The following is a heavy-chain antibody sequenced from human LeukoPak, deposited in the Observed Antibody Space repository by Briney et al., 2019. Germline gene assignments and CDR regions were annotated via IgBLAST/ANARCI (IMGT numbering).Heavy chain of an antibody. CDR3: ARDHAAFHGFDI. CDR1: GGSISSYH. V-gene: IGHV4-4*07. J-gene: IGHJ3*02. Sequence: PETLSLTCTVSGGSISSYHWSWIRQPAGKGLEWIGSIYTSGSTNYNPSLKSRVTMSVDTSKNQFSLKLSSVTAADTAVYYCARDHAAFHGFDIWGQGTMVTVSS. D-gene: IGHD2-21*01. CDR2: IYTSGST.